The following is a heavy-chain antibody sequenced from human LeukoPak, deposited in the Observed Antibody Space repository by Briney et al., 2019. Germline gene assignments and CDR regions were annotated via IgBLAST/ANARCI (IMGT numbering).Heavy chain of an antibody. Sequence: GGSLRLSCAASGFTFSNAWMSWVRQAPGKGLEWVGRIKSKTDGGTTDYAAPVKGRFTISRDDSKNTLYLQMNSLKTEDTAVYYCTTGFFYDSSGYPHWGQGTLVTVSS. V-gene: IGHV3-15*01. CDR1: GFTFSNAW. D-gene: IGHD3-22*01. J-gene: IGHJ4*02. CDR3: TTGFFYDSSGYPH. CDR2: IKSKTDGGTT.